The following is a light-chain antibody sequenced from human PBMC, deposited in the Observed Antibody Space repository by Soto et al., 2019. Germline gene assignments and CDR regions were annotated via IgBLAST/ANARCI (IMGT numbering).Light chain of an antibody. J-gene: IGKJ1*01. CDR1: QNIDKY. CDR2: SAS. Sequence: DIRMTQSPASLSASVGDRVTVTCRASQNIDKYLHWYQQKPGKAPNLLIFSASILQSGVPSRFIGSGSGTEFTLTISGXQPEDFATYYCQQTYSNSVKFGQGTKVDIK. CDR3: QQTYSNSVK. V-gene: IGKV1-39*01.